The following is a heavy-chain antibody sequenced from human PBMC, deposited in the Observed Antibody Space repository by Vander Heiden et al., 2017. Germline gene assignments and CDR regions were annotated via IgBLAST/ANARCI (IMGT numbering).Heavy chain of an antibody. D-gene: IGHD2-2*01. CDR3: ANRACSSTSCYGQHFDY. CDR1: GFTFSSYA. Sequence: EVQLLESGGGLVQPGGSLRLSCAASGFTFSSYAMSWVRQAPGKGLEWVSASSGSGGSTYYADSVKGRFTISRDNSKNTLYLQMNSLRAEDTAVYYCANRACSSTSCYGQHFDYWGQGTLVTVSS. J-gene: IGHJ4*02. V-gene: IGHV3-23*01. CDR2: SSGSGGST.